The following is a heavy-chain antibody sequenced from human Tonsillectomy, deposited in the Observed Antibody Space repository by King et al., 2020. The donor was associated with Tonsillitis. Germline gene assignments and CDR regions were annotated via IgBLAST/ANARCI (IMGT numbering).Heavy chain of an antibody. CDR1: GGSISSYY. Sequence: VQLQESGPGLVKPSETLSLTCTVSGGSISSYYWNWIRQPPGKGLEWIGYIYYSGSTNYNPTLKSRVTISVDTSKNQFSLKLSSVTAADTAVYYCARRAGDSSCWYADYWGQGALVTVSS. J-gene: IGHJ4*02. D-gene: IGHD6-13*01. CDR3: ARRAGDSSCWYADY. V-gene: IGHV4-59*08. CDR2: IYYSGST.